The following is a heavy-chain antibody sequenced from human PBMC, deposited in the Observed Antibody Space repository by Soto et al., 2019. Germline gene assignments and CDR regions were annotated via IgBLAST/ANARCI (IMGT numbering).Heavy chain of an antibody. CDR2: ISYDGSNK. J-gene: IGHJ6*02. CDR3: ANAKGVPRYGYGMDG. D-gene: IGHD3-16*02. Sequence: PGGSLRLSCAASGFTFSSYGMHWVRQAPGKGLEWVAVISYDGSNKYYADSVKGRFTISRDNSKNTLYLQMNSLRAEDTAVYYCANAKGVPRYGYGMDGWGQGTTVTVSS. CDR1: GFTFSSYG. V-gene: IGHV3-30*18.